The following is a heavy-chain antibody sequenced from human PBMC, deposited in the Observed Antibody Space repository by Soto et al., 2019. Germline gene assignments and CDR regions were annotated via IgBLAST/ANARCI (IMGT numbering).Heavy chain of an antibody. V-gene: IGHV3-23*01. CDR2: ISGSGGST. J-gene: IGHJ2*01. CDR1: GINLSNYV. Sequence: EVQLLESGGRLVQPGGSLRLSCTSSGINLSNYVVNWVRQAPGKGLEWVSSISGSGGSTYYADSVKGRFTLSRDNSKNTVSLQMNSLRAEDTAIYYCAKTSYDSLFWSFDLWGRGTLVTVSS. CDR3: AKTSYDSLFWSFDL. D-gene: IGHD3-22*01.